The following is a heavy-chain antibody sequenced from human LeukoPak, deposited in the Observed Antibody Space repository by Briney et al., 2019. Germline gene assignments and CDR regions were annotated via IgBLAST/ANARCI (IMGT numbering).Heavy chain of an antibody. CDR1: GFTFSSYL. CDR2: INSDRSST. J-gene: IGHJ3*02. D-gene: IGHD3-22*01. V-gene: IGHV3-74*01. CDR3: ARDTYYYDSSGPSDAFDI. Sequence: PGGSLRLSCAASGFTFSSYLMHWVRQAPGKGLVWVSRINSDRSSTSYADSVKGRFTIYRDNAKNTLYLQMNSLRAEDTAVYYCARDTYYYDSSGPSDAFDIWGQGTMVTVSS.